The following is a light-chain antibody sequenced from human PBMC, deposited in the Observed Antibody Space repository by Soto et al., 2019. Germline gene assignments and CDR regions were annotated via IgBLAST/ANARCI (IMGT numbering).Light chain of an antibody. CDR2: RNN. J-gene: IGLJ3*02. Sequence: QSVLTQPPSASGTPGQRVTISCSGSSSNIGSNYVYWYQQLPGTAPKLLIYRNNXRPSGVPDRFSGSKSGTSASLAISGLXXXXXXXXYCAAWDDSLSVWVFGGGTKVTVL. V-gene: IGLV1-47*01. CDR3: AAWDDSLSVWV. CDR1: SSNIGSNY.